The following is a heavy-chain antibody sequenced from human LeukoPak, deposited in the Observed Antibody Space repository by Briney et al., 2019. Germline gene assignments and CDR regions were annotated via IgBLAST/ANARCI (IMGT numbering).Heavy chain of an antibody. Sequence: PGGSLRLSCVASGLIFPNYGMSWVRQAPGKGLEWVSTISGDGYRTYYADSVKGRFTISRDNSKNTLYLQMNSLRAEDTAVYYCAKGGGRSGCDYWGQGTLVTVSS. CDR1: GLIFPNYG. CDR3: AKGGGRSGCDY. J-gene: IGHJ4*02. V-gene: IGHV3-23*01. D-gene: IGHD6-19*01. CDR2: ISGDGYRT.